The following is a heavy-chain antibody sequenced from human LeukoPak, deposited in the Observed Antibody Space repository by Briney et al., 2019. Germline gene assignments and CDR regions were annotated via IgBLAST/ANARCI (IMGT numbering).Heavy chain of an antibody. J-gene: IGHJ6*03. D-gene: IGHD2-2*01. Sequence: ASVKVSCKASGYTFTNYYIHWVRQATGQGLEWMGWMNPNSGNTGYAQKFQGRVTMTRNTSISTAYMELSSLRSEDTAVYYCARSCSSTSCYDYYYYMDVWGKGTTVTISS. CDR2: MNPNSGNT. CDR1: GYTFTNYY. V-gene: IGHV1-8*02. CDR3: ARSCSSTSCYDYYYYMDV.